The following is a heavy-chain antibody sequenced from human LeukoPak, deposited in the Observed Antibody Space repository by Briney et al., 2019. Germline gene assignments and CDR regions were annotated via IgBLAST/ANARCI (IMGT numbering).Heavy chain of an antibody. J-gene: IGHJ6*02. Sequence: ASVKVSCKASGYTFTSYGISWVRQAPGQGLEWMGWISAYNGNTNYAQKLQGRVTMTTDTSTSTAYMELRSLRSDDTAVYYCARPMVRGKVPTCYYYYGMDVWGQGTTVTVSS. CDR1: GYTFTSYG. CDR3: ARPMVRGKVPTCYYYYGMDV. V-gene: IGHV1-18*01. CDR2: ISAYNGNT. D-gene: IGHD3-10*01.